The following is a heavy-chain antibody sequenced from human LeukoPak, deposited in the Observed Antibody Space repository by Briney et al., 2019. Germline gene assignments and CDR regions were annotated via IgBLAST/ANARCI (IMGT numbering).Heavy chain of an antibody. CDR2: IRIKAYGGTT. D-gene: IGHD3-16*02. CDR3: TRPRTFGGVIISPGGY. CDR1: GFTFGDHA. J-gene: IGHJ4*02. V-gene: IGHV3-49*04. Sequence: TGGSLRLSCTASGFTFGDHAMSWVRQAPGKGLEWIGFIRIKAYGGTTEYAASVKGRFTISRDDSKSIAYLQMNSLKTEDTAVYYCTRPRTFGGVIISPGGYWGQGTLVTVSS.